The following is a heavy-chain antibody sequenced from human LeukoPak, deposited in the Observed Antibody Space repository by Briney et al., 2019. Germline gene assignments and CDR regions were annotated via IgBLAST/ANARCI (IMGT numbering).Heavy chain of an antibody. CDR2: IKEDGSKI. J-gene: IGHJ6*02. CDR1: GFTFSDYY. CDR3: ARDPGRQYSSVADV. D-gene: IGHD3-22*01. Sequence: GGSLRLSCAASGFTFSDYYMNWVRQAPGKGLEWLANIKEDGSKIYYLDSVKGRFAISRDNAKNSLYLQMDSLRAADTAVYYCARDPGRQYSSVADVWGQGTTVTVSS. V-gene: IGHV3-7*03.